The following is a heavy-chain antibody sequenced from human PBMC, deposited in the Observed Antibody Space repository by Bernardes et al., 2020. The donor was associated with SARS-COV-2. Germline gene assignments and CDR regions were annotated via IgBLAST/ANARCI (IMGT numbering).Heavy chain of an antibody. V-gene: IGHV1-3*01. CDR2: INAGNGNT. D-gene: IGHD2-2*01. CDR3: AREVVPAFYYYYYGMDV. CDR1: GYTFTSYA. J-gene: IGHJ6*02. Sequence: ASVKVSCKASGYTFTSYAMHWVRQAPGQRLEWMGWINAGNGNTKYSQKFQGRVTITRDTSASTAYMELSSLRSEDTAVYYCAREVVPAFYYYYYGMDVWGQGTTVTVSS.